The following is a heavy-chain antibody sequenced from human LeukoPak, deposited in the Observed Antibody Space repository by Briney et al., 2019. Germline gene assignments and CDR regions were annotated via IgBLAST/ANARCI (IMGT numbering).Heavy chain of an antibody. J-gene: IGHJ6*03. CDR2: INHSGST. D-gene: IGHD1-1*01. CDR3: ARTTTLPYYYYYYMDV. Sequence: PSETLSLTCAVYGGSFSGYYWSWIRQPPGKGLEWIGEINHSGSTNYNPSLKSRVTISVDTSKNQFSLKLSSVTAADTAVYYCARTTTLPYYYYYYMDVWGKGTTVTVSS. V-gene: IGHV4-34*01. CDR1: GGSFSGYY.